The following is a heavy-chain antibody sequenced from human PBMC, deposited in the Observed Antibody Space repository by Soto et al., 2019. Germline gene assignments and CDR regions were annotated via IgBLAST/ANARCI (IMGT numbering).Heavy chain of an antibody. D-gene: IGHD1-26*01. J-gene: IGHJ4*02. CDR2: ISGSGGNT. CDR3: ANSYSERYFDY. CDR1: GFTFSSYA. V-gene: IGHV3-23*01. Sequence: GALRLSCAASGFTFSSYAMSWVRQAPGKGLEWVSGISGSGGNTKYADSVKGRFTISRDNSRNTLFLQMNSLRAEDTALYYCANSYSERYFDYWGQGTLVTVSS.